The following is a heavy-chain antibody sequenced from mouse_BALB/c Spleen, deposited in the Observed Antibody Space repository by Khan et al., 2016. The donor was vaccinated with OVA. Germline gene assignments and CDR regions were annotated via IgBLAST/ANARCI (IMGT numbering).Heavy chain of an antibody. V-gene: IGHV2-6-1*01. CDR2: IWSDGNT. CDR3: ARQPYYHYNIMDY. J-gene: IGHJ4*01. D-gene: IGHD2-10*01. CDR1: GFSLTNYG. Sequence: QMQLEESGPGLAAPSQSLSITCTISGFSLTNYGVHWVRQPPGKGLEWLVVIWSDGNTNYNSALKSRLTITKDNSQSHVFLKINSLQTDDTAIYFCARQPYYHYNIMDYWGQGTSVTVSS.